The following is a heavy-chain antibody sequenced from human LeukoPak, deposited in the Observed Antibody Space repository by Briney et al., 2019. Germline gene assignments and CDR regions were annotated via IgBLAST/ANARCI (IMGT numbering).Heavy chain of an antibody. J-gene: IGHJ4*02. V-gene: IGHV4-4*02. CDR2: IYHSGST. CDR3: ARLVVSSWYHEVLLGRDY. Sequence: SGTLSLTCAVSGGFISSSNWWSWVRQPPGKGLEWIGEIYHSGSTNYNPSLKSRVTISVDKSKNQFSLNLSSVTAADTAVYYCARLVVSSWYHEVLLGRDYWGQGTLVTVSS. CDR1: GGFISSSNW. D-gene: IGHD6-13*01.